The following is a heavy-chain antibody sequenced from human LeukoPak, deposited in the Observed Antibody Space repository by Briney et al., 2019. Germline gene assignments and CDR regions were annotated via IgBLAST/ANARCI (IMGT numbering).Heavy chain of an antibody. V-gene: IGHV3-66*01. D-gene: IGHD6-13*01. CDR3: AGSSSWNWFDP. CDR1: GFTVSSNY. CDR2: IYSGGST. J-gene: IGHJ5*02. Sequence: PGGSLRLSCAASGFTVSSNYMSWVRQAPGKGLEWVSVIYSGGSTYYADSVKGRFTISRDNSKNTLYLQMNSLRAEDTAVYYCAGSSSWNWFDPWGQGTLVTVSS.